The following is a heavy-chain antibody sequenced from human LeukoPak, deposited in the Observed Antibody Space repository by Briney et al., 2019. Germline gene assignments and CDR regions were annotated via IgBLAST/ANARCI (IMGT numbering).Heavy chain of an antibody. V-gene: IGHV1-8*01. Sequence: ASVRVSCKASGNTLTTYDFNWVRQASGQGLEWMGWMNPKSGNSGYAESFQGRISLDINRSTDTAYMELTSLRFEDTAVYYCAIWEPAPNAFDPWGQGTLVTVSS. CDR1: GNTLTTYD. D-gene: IGHD1-14*01. CDR2: MNPKSGNS. J-gene: IGHJ5*02. CDR3: AIWEPAPNAFDP.